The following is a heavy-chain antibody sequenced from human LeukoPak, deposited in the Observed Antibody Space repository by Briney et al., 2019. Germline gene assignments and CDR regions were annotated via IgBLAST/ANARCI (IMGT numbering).Heavy chain of an antibody. CDR1: GFTFSSYT. D-gene: IGHD2-15*01. V-gene: IGHV3-48*01. J-gene: IGHJ2*01. CDR3: ARPSVVVVAATQNWYFDL. Sequence: QPGGSLRLPCAASGFTFSSYTMNWVRQAPGKGLERVLYISSSSSSIYYADSVKGRFSISRDNAKNTLNLQMNSLRAEDTAVYYCARPSVVVVAATQNWYFDLWGRGTLVTVSS. CDR2: ISSSSSSI.